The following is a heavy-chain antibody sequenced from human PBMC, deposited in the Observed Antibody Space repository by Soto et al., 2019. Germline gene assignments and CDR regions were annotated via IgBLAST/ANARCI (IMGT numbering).Heavy chain of an antibody. CDR2: FTSTGSTR. CDR1: GFTFSSYE. CDR3: ATDGHSSSSPLDY. Sequence: GSLRRSCAASGFTFSSYEMNWVRQAPGKGLEWVSDFTSTGSTRYYADSVKGRFTISRDNAKNSLYLQMNSLRAEDTAVYYCATDGHSSSSPLDYWGQGT. V-gene: IGHV3-48*03. J-gene: IGHJ4*02. D-gene: IGHD6-6*01.